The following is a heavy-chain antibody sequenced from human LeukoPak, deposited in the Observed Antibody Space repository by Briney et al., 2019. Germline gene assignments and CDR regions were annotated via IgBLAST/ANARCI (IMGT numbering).Heavy chain of an antibody. CDR1: GFTFNTYA. J-gene: IGHJ4*02. V-gene: IGHV3-23*01. D-gene: IGHD1-26*01. CDR2: ISGSGSST. CDR3: AKIGAMSGTYFDY. Sequence: GGSLRLSCAASGFTFNTYAMSWVRQAPGKGLEWVSTISGSGSSTYYADSVKGRFTISRDNSKNTLYLQMNSLRAEDTAVYYCAKIGAMSGTYFDYWGQGTLVTVSS.